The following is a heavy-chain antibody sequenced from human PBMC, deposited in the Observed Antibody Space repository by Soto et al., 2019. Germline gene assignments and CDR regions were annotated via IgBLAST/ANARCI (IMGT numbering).Heavy chain of an antibody. Sequence: VKVSCKASGYTFITFDINWVRQAPGQGLEWMGWMNPYNGNAGYAQKFQGRVTMTRNTSISTAYMELSSLKSNDTAVYFCARRKERSGPHYFDSWGQGTLVTVSS. D-gene: IGHD1-1*01. CDR3: ARRKERSGPHYFDS. CDR2: MNPYNGNA. CDR1: GYTFITFD. J-gene: IGHJ4*02. V-gene: IGHV1-8*01.